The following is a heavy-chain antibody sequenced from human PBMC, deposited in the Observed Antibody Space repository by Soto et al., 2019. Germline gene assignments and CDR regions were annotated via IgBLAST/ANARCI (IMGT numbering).Heavy chain of an antibody. CDR3: ARDRPRIAATHHDAFDI. Sequence: QVQLQESGPGLVKPSETLSLTCTVSGGSISSYYWSWIRQPAGKGLEWIGRIYTSGSTNYNPSLKSRVTMSVDTSKNQFSLKLSSVTAADTAVYYCARDRPRIAATHHDAFDIWGQGTMVTVSS. V-gene: IGHV4-4*07. J-gene: IGHJ3*02. CDR1: GGSISSYY. CDR2: IYTSGST. D-gene: IGHD6-13*01.